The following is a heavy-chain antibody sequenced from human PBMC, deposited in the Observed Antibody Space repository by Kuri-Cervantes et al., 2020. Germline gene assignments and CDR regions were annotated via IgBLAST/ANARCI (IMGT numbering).Heavy chain of an antibody. Sequence: GSLRLSCAASGFTFSNSDMNWIRQPPGKGLEWIGEINHSGTTNYNPSLRSRVTISVDTSKNQFSLKLSSVTAADTAVYYCARDSSSYYYYGMDVWGQGTTVTVSS. CDR1: GFTFSNSD. CDR2: INHSGTT. V-gene: IGHV4-34*01. J-gene: IGHJ6*02. CDR3: ARDSSSYYYYGMDV. D-gene: IGHD6-6*01.